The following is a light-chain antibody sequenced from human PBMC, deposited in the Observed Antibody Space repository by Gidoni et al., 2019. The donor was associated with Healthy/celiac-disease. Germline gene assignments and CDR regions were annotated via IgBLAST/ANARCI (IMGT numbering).Light chain of an antibody. J-gene: IGKJ2*01. V-gene: IGKV4-1*01. CDR3: QQYYSTPYT. CDR1: QSVLYSSNNKNY. Sequence: DIVMTQSPDSLAVSLGERATINCKSSQSVLYSSNNKNYLAWYQPKPGQPPKLLIYWASTRESGVPDRFSGSGSGTDFTLTISSLQAEDVAVYYCQQYYSTPYTFGQXTKLEIK. CDR2: WAS.